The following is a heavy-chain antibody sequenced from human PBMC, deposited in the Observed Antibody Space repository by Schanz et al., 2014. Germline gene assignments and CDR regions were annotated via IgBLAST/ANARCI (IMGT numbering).Heavy chain of an antibody. J-gene: IGHJ3*02. CDR3: AKRRFGELSAFDI. Sequence: EVQLLESGGGLVQPGGSLRLSCAASGFTFSSYAMSWVRQAPGKGLEWVSAISGSGGSTYYADSVKGRFTISRDNSKNTLYLQMNSLMAEDTAVYYCAKRRFGELSAFDIWGQGTMVTVSS. CDR1: GFTFSSYA. V-gene: IGHV3-23*01. CDR2: ISGSGGST. D-gene: IGHD3-10*01.